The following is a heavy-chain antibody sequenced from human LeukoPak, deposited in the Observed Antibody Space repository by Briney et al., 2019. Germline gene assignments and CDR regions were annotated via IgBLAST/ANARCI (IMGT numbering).Heavy chain of an antibody. V-gene: IGHV1-2*02. CDR1: GYTFTGYY. CDR3: ARSPVWGATATHFDN. Sequence: GASVKVSCKASGYTFTGYYMHWVRQAPGQGLEWMGWINPNSGGTNYAQKFQGRVTMTRDTSISTAYMELSGLRSDDTAVYYCARSPVWGATATHFDNWGQGTLVTVSS. D-gene: IGHD4-17*01. CDR2: INPNSGGT. J-gene: IGHJ4*02.